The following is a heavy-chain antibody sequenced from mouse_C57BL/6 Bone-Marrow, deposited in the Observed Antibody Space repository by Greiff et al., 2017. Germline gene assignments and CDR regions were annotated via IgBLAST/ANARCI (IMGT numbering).Heavy chain of an antibody. V-gene: IGHV14-4*01. CDR3: TTGGRGFDY. J-gene: IGHJ2*01. CDR1: GFNIKDDY. CDR2: IDPENGDT. D-gene: IGHD3-3*01. Sequence: VQLQQPGAELVRPGASVKLSCTASGFNIKDDYMHWVKQRPEQGLEWIGWIDPENGDTEYASKFQGKATITADTSSNTAYLQLSSLTSEDTAVYYCTTGGRGFDYWGQGTTLTVSS.